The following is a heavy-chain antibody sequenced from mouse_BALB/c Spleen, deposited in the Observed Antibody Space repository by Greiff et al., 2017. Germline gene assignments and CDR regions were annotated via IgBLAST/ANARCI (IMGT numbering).Heavy chain of an antibody. Sequence: VQLQQSGPGLVAPSQSLSITCTVSGFSLTSYGVHWVRQPPGKGLEWLGVIWAGGSTNYNSALMSRLSISKDNSKSQVFLKMNSLQTDDTAMYYCARDKGYGSAWFAYWGQGTLVTVSA. D-gene: IGHD2-2*01. CDR1: GFSLTSYG. CDR2: IWAGGST. CDR3: ARDKGYGSAWFAY. J-gene: IGHJ3*01. V-gene: IGHV2-9*02.